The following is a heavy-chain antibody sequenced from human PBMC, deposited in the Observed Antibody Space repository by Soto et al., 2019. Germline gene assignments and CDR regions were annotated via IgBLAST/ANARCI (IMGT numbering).Heavy chain of an antibody. V-gene: IGHV1-18*01. CDR2: ISGYSGHT. CDR1: GYTFSSYG. CDR3: AREWDNKSEHSSGWYGDF. Sequence: QVQLVQSGAEVKKPGASVKVSCKASGYTFSSYGISWVRQAPGQGLEWMGWISGYSGHTYYAQKFQGRVTMTTDTXTXTXXMELRSLRSDDTAVYYCAREWDNKSEHSSGWYGDFWGQGTLVTVSS. J-gene: IGHJ4*02. D-gene: IGHD6-19*01.